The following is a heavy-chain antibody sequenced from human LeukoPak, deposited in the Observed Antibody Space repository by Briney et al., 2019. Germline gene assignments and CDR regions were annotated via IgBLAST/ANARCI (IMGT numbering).Heavy chain of an antibody. D-gene: IGHD6-19*01. J-gene: IGHJ5*02. CDR1: GGSISSYY. CDR3: ARGTAVNWFDP. V-gene: IGHV4-4*08. CDR2: VYTSGST. Sequence: SETLSLTCTVSGGSISSYYWSWIRQPPGKGLEWIGHVYTSGSTYYNPSLKSRVTISVDTSKNQLSLKLSSVTAADTAVYYCARGTAVNWFDPWGQGSLVIVSS.